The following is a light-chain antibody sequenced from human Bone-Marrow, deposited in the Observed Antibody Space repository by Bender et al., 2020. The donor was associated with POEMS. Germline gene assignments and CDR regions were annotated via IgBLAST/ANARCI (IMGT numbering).Light chain of an antibody. CDR2: DVN. Sequence: QSALTQPASVSGSPGQSITISCSGSSSDVSDYKYVSWHQQHPGKAPILVIYDVNNRPSRTSDRFSGSKSDNPASLTISGLQAEDEGYYYCSSYTITSSVVFGSGTRVFV. V-gene: IGLV2-14*03. J-gene: IGLJ1*01. CDR3: SSYTITSSVV. CDR1: SSDVSDYKY.